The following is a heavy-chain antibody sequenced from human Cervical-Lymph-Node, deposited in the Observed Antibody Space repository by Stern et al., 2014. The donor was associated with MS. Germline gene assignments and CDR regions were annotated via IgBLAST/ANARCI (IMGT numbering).Heavy chain of an antibody. Sequence: VQLVQSGAEVKRPGSSVKVSCKVSEETFSTYAVSWVRQAPGPGLEYMGGIIPSLKAPNYVQKFLGRLTISADEFTNTAYMELSSLRSEDTALYYCARLGNNGLDVWGQGTMVVVSA. CDR2: IIPSLKAP. D-gene: IGHD2/OR15-2a*01. V-gene: IGHV1-69*01. CDR1: EETFSTYA. CDR3: ARLGNNGLDV. J-gene: IGHJ3*01.